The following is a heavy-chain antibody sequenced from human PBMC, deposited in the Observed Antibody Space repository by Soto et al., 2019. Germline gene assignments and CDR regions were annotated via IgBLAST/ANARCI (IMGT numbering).Heavy chain of an antibody. CDR2: IYWDDSK. Sequence: QITLKESGPTQVKPTQTLTLTCTLSGFSLTTDRVGVGWIRQPPGEALEWLAVIYWDDSKTYRPSLESRLTITKDTSKNQVALTMTNMDSVDTATYYCAHAYGGRSLYWGQGTLVTVSS. J-gene: IGHJ4*02. CDR3: AHAYGGRSLY. D-gene: IGHD1-26*01. CDR1: GFSLTTDRVG. V-gene: IGHV2-5*02.